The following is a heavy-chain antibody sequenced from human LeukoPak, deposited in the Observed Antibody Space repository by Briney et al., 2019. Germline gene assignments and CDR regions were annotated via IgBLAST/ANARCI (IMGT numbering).Heavy chain of an antibody. CDR1: GGTFSIYA. V-gene: IGHV1-69*13. CDR2: IIPIFGTA. J-gene: IGHJ6*02. Sequence: VASVKASRKASGGTFSIYAISWVRQAPGQGLEWMGGIIPIFGTANYAQKFQGRVTITADETTSTAYMELSSLRSEDTAVYYCARMDIVVVPAAIRYYYYGMDVWGQGTTVTVSS. CDR3: ARMDIVVVPAAIRYYYYGMDV. D-gene: IGHD2-2*02.